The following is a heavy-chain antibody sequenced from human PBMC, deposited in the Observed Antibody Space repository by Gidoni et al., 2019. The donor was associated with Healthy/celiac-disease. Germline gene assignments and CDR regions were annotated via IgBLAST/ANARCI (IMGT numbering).Heavy chain of an antibody. J-gene: IGHJ4*02. Sequence: SYTISWVRQAPGQGLEWMGRIIPILGIANYAQKFQGRVTITAEKSTSTAYMELSSLRSEDTAVYYCARGGSYPYYFDYWGQGTLVTVSS. D-gene: IGHD1-26*01. CDR2: IIPILGIA. V-gene: IGHV1-69*02. CDR1: SYT. CDR3: ARGGSYPYYFDY.